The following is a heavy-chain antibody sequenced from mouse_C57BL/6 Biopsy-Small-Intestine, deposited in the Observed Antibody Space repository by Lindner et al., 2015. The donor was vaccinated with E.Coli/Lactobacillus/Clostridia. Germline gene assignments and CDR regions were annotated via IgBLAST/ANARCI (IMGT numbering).Heavy chain of an antibody. CDR3: ARLNADYAFDY. CDR2: IIPVLGVA. D-gene: IGHD2-13*01. V-gene: IGHV14-2*02. Sequence: SVKVSCKTSGVTSYNYAITWVRQAPGQGLEWMGRIIPVLGVAHYAQNFQGRVTITADKSTNTAYMELSSLRSEDTAVYYCARLNADYAFDYWGQGTLVTVS. CDR1: GVTSYNYA. J-gene: IGHJ3*01.